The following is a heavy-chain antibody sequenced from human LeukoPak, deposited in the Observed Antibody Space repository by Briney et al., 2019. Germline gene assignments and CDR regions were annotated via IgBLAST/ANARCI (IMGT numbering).Heavy chain of an antibody. Sequence: GGSLRLSCAASGFTFSSYSMNWVRQAPGKGLEWVSSISSSSSYIYYADSVKGRFTISRDNAKNSLYLQMNSLRAEDTAVYYCARGGHDFWSGRYGMDVWGQGTTVTVSS. J-gene: IGHJ6*02. CDR2: ISSSSSYI. V-gene: IGHV3-21*01. CDR3: ARGGHDFWSGRYGMDV. CDR1: GFTFSSYS. D-gene: IGHD3-3*01.